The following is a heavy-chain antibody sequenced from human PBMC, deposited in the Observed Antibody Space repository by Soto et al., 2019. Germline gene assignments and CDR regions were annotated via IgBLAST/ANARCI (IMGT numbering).Heavy chain of an antibody. CDR2: FNAEDGKT. D-gene: IGHD6-19*01. Sequence: GASVKVSCKVSGYTLTELSMHWVRQAPGKGLEWMGGFNAEDGKTNYAQKLQGRVTMTTDTSTSTAYMELRSLRSDDTAVYYCASGSSYSSGWPPNLWGQGTLVTVSS. V-gene: IGHV1-24*01. CDR1: GYTLTELS. CDR3: ASGSSYSSGWPPNL. J-gene: IGHJ5*02.